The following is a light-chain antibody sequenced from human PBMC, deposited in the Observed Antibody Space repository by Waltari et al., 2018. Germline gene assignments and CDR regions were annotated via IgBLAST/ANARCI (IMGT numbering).Light chain of an antibody. V-gene: IGKV1-8*01. CDR3: QQYYGYPLT. Sequence: AIQITQSPPSLSASTGDKVTITCRASQGISNSLAWYQQKPGTAPTLLIYDASTLQRGVPSRFSGSGSGTDFTLTISCLQSEDFATFYCQQYYGYPLTFGPGTKVDVK. J-gene: IGKJ3*01. CDR2: DAS. CDR1: QGISNS.